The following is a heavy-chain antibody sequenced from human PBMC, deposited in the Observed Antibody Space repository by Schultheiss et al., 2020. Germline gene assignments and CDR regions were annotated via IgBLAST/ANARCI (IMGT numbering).Heavy chain of an antibody. CDR1: GGSFSGYY. J-gene: IGHJ6*02. V-gene: IGHV4-34*01. D-gene: IGHD2-2*01. CDR2: INHSGST. Sequence: SATLSLTCAVYGGSFSGYYWSWIRQPPGKGLEWIGEINHSGSTNYNPSLKSRVTISVDTSKNQFSLKLSSVTAADTAVYYCARGPIVVVPAAMGTGVNYYYYGMDVLGQGTTVTVSS. CDR3: ARGPIVVVPAAMGTGVNYYYYGMDV.